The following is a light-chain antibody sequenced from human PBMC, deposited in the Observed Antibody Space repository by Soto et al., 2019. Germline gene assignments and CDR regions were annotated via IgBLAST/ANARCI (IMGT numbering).Light chain of an antibody. CDR1: SSDVGGYNY. V-gene: IGLV2-14*01. J-gene: IGLJ1*01. CDR3: SSYTTSSTYV. Sequence: QSALTQPASVSGSPGQSITISCTGTSSDVGGYNYVSWHQQHPDKVPKLMIYDVSYRPSGVSNRFSGSKSGNTASLTISGLQAEDEADYYCSSYTTSSTYVFGTGTKVTVL. CDR2: DVS.